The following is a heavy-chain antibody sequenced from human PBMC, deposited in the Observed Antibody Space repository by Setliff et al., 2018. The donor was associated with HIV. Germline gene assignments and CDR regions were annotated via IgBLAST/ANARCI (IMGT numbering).Heavy chain of an antibody. Sequence: PSETLSLTCAVSGYSISSGSYWAWIRQPPGKGLEWIGSIYHSGTTYYNPSLKSRVTISVDTSKNQFSLKLSSVTAADTAVYYCARVRQVSDYGDYDYYFDYWGQGALVTVS. CDR3: ARVRQVSDYGDYDYYFDY. V-gene: IGHV4-38-2*01. CDR1: GYSISSGSY. D-gene: IGHD4-17*01. CDR2: IYHSGTT. J-gene: IGHJ4*02.